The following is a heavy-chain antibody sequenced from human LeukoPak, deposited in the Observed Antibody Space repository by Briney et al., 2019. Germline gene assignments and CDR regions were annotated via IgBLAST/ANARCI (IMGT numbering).Heavy chain of an antibody. J-gene: IGHJ4*02. D-gene: IGHD3-16*01. V-gene: IGHV3-43D*03. CDR3: ASMGDSVDY. CDR2: ISWDGGST. Sequence: GGSLRLSCAASGFTFDDYAMHWVRQAPGKGLEWVSLISWDGGSTYYADSVKGRFTISRDNSKNSLYLQMNSLRAEDTALYYCASMGDSVDYWGQGTLVTVSS. CDR1: GFTFDDYA.